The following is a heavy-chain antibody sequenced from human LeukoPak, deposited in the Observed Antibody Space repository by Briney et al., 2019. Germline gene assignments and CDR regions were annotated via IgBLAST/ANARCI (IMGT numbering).Heavy chain of an antibody. CDR2: ISAYNGNT. D-gene: IGHD3-10*01. Sequence: ASVKVSCKASGYTFTSYGISWVRQAPGQGLEWMGWISAYNGNTNYAQKLQGRVTMTTDTSTSTAYMELRSLRSDDTAVNYCARTVRGVIKVYYFDYWGQGTLVTVSS. CDR3: ARTVRGVIKVYYFDY. J-gene: IGHJ4*02. CDR1: GYTFTSYG. V-gene: IGHV1-18*01.